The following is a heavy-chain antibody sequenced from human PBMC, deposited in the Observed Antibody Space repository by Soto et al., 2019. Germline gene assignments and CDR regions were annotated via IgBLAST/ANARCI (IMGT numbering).Heavy chain of an antibody. CDR1: GDSVSSNSAA. CDR3: ARGAYYDSSGYYYNWFDP. Sequence: PSQTLSRTCAISGDSVSSNSAAWNWIRQSPSRGLEWLGRTYYRSKWYNDYAVSVKGRITINPDTSKNQFSLQLNSVTPEDTAVYYCARGAYYDSSGYYYNWFDPWGQGTLITVSS. D-gene: IGHD3-22*01. CDR2: TYYRSKWYN. J-gene: IGHJ5*02. V-gene: IGHV6-1*01.